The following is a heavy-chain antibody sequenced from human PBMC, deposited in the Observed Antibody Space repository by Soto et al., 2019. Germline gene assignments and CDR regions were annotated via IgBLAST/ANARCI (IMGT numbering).Heavy chain of an antibody. CDR3: ARQVRGGRYLDY. J-gene: IGHJ4*02. CDR1: GCSVSSGSYY. V-gene: IGHV4-61*01. Sequence: SETLSLTCTVSGCSVSSGSYYWSWIRQPPGKGLEWIGYIYYSGSTNYNPSLKSRVTISVDTSKNQFSLKLSSVTAADTAVYYCARQVRGGRYLDYWGQGTLVTVSS. D-gene: IGHD3-10*01. CDR2: IYYSGST.